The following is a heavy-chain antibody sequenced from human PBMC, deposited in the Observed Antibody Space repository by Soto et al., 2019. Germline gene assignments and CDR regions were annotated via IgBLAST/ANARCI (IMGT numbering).Heavy chain of an antibody. D-gene: IGHD6-13*01. CDR2: INHLGSI. CDR1: GGSLSDYF. V-gene: IGHV4-34*01. Sequence: QVQLQQWGAGLLKPSETLSLTCVVSGGSLSDYFWSWIRQPPGMALEWIGEINHLGSINYNPSLKSRVTMSVDTSKNQFSLTLNSVTAAETATYYCARGGIAHWAYFYYMDVWDRGTTVTVSS. J-gene: IGHJ6*03. CDR3: ARGGIAHWAYFYYMDV.